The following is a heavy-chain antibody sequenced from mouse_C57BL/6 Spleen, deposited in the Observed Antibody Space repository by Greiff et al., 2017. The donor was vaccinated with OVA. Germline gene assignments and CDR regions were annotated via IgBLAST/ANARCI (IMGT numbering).Heavy chain of an antibody. CDR1: GFTFSSYA. Sequence: EVQRVESGGGLVKPGGSLKLSCAASGFTFSSYAMSWVRQTPEKRLEWVATISDGGSYTYYTDNVKGRFTISRDNAKNKLYLQMSHLKSEDTAMYSCARAKLGRDGYFDYWGQGTTLTVSS. V-gene: IGHV5-4*01. D-gene: IGHD4-1*01. CDR2: ISDGGSYT. J-gene: IGHJ2*01. CDR3: ARAKLGRDGYFDY.